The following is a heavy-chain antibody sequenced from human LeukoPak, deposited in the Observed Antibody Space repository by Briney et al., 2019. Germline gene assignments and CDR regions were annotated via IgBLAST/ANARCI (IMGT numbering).Heavy chain of an antibody. CDR2: IKQDGSEK. D-gene: IGHD6-19*01. CDR1: GFTFSSYA. Sequence: PGGSLRLSCAASGFTFSSYAMSWVRQAPGKGLGWVANIKQDGSEKYYVDSVKGRFTISRDNAKNSLYLQMNSLRAEDTAVYYCARDRDGTIAVAGTSGYWGQGTLVTVSS. V-gene: IGHV3-7*01. J-gene: IGHJ4*02. CDR3: ARDRDGTIAVAGTSGY.